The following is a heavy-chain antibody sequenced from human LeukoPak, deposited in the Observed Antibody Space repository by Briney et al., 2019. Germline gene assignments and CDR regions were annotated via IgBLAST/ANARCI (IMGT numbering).Heavy chain of an antibody. J-gene: IGHJ5*02. CDR2: INHSGST. CDR1: GGSFSGYY. CDR3: ARELRLWFGELPERNWFDP. V-gene: IGHV4-34*01. D-gene: IGHD3-10*01. Sequence: SETLSLTCAVYGGSFSGYYWSWIRQPPGKGLEWIGEINHSGSTNYNPSLKSRVTISVDTSKNQFSLKLSSVTAADTAVYYCARELRLWFGELPERNWFDPWGQGTLVTVSS.